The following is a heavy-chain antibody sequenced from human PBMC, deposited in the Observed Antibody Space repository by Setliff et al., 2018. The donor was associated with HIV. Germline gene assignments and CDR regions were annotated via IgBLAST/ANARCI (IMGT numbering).Heavy chain of an antibody. D-gene: IGHD1-26*01. CDR3: SHTPVSWDQYFFDY. V-gene: IGHV2-5*01. CDR2: IYWNDHK. J-gene: IGHJ4*02. CDR1: GFSLSNSGVG. Sequence: SGPTLVNPTQTLTLTCTFSGFSLSNSGVGVGWIRQPPGKALEWLAVIYWNDHKYYSPSLRSRLTVTRDASKNQVVLTVTNVAPVDTAKYFCSHTPVSWDQYFFDYWGQGTLVTVSS.